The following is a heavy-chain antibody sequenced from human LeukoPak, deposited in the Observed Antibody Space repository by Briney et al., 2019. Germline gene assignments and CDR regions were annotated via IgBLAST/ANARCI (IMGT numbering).Heavy chain of an antibody. CDR3: AKNLGDGYNLDYYYGMDV. Sequence: PGRSLRLSCAASGFTFSSYGMHWVRQAPGKGLEWGAVISYDGSNKYYADSVKGRFTISRDNSKNTLYLQMNSLRAEDTAVYYCAKNLGDGYNLDYYYGMDVWGQGTTVTVSS. J-gene: IGHJ6*02. V-gene: IGHV3-30*18. CDR1: GFTFSSYG. CDR2: ISYDGSNK. D-gene: IGHD5-24*01.